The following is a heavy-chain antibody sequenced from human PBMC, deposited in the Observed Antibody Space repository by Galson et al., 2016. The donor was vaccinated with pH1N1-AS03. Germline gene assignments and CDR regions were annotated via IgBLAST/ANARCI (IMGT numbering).Heavy chain of an antibody. J-gene: IGHJ5*01. CDR2: IESDGSSA. Sequence: SLRLSCAASGFSFRDSWMHWVRQAPGRGLVWVSRIESDGSSAFYADTVKGRFTISRDNAKNILYLQMNSLGVEDTAVYYCAKSDWLDSWGQGALVTVSS. V-gene: IGHV3-74*01. CDR1: GFSFRDSW. CDR3: AKSDWLDS.